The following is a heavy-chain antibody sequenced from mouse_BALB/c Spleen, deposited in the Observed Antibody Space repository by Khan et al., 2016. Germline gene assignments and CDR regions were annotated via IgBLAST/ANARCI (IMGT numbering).Heavy chain of an antibody. D-gene: IGHD1-1*01. CDR3: ARSSYFFSMDN. Sequence: EVKLLESGGGLVQPGGSLKLSCAASGFDFSRYWMSWVRQAPGKGLEWIGEINPDSSKINYTTSLKDKFIISRDKAKNTLYRQMSKVRSADTALYYCARSSYFFSMDNCGQGASVTVSS. V-gene: IGHV4-1*02. J-gene: IGHJ4*01. CDR1: GFDFSRYW. CDR2: INPDSSKI.